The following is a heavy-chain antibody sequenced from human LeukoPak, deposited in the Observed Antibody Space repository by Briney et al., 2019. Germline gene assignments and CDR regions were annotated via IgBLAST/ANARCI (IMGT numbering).Heavy chain of an antibody. CDR1: GYTFTSYY. V-gene: IGHV1-46*01. Sequence: ASVKVSCKASGYTFTSYYMHWVRQAPGQGLEWMGIINPSGGSTSYAQKFQGRVTMTRDTSTSTIYMELSSLRSEDTAVYYCARDGGSDAFDIWGQGTMVTVSS. CDR2: INPSGGST. J-gene: IGHJ3*02. CDR3: ARDGGSDAFDI.